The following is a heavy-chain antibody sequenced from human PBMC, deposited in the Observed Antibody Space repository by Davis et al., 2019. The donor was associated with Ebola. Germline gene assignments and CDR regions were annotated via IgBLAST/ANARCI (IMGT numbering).Heavy chain of an antibody. CDR2: FDPADGKT. V-gene: IGHV1-24*01. Sequence: ASVKVSCKVSGYSLSELSIHWVRQAPGKGLEWMGGFDPADGKTLFAQRFQGRVTMTEDTSSDTAHRALSSLRSDDTAVYYCTTNSPTRGYTGYGRRAGFDPWGQGTLVTVSS. J-gene: IGHJ5*02. CDR3: TTNSPTRGYTGYGRRAGFDP. D-gene: IGHD5-12*01. CDR1: GYSLSELS.